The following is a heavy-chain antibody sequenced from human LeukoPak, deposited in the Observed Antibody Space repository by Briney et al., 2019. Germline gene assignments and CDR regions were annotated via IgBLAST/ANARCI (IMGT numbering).Heavy chain of an antibody. Sequence: GASVKVSCKASGYTFTSYYMHWVRQAPGQGLEWMGIINPSGGSTSYAQKFQGRVTMTRDTSTSTVYMELRSLRSDDTAVYYCARAPYYYDSSGRYYFDYWGQGTLVTVSS. CDR1: GYTFTSYY. J-gene: IGHJ4*02. V-gene: IGHV1-46*01. CDR2: INPSGGST. D-gene: IGHD3-22*01. CDR3: ARAPYYYDSSGRYYFDY.